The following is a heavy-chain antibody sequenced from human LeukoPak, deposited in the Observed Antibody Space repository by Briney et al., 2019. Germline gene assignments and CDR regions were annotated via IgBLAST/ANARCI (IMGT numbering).Heavy chain of an antibody. J-gene: IGHJ4*02. CDR1: GFTFSSYG. CDR2: ISYDGSNK. V-gene: IGHV3-30*18. Sequence: GRSLRLSCAASGFTFSSYGMHWVRQAPGKGLEWVAVISYDGSNKYYADSVKGRFTISRDNSKNTLYLQMNSLRAEDTAVYYCEKGLAGSSKTGIDYWGQGTLVTVSS. D-gene: IGHD6-6*01. CDR3: EKGLAGSSKTGIDY.